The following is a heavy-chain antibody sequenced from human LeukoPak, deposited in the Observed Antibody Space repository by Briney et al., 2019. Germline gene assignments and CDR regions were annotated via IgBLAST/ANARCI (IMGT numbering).Heavy chain of an antibody. V-gene: IGHV3-21*01. CDR3: ARDITVVTYYFDY. D-gene: IGHD4-23*01. J-gene: IGHJ4*02. CDR1: GFIFSNYS. Sequence: GGSLRLSCAAPGFIFSNYSMNWVRQAPGKGLEWISSISSSSSYIYYADSVKGRFTISRDNAKNSLYLQMNSLRAEDTAVYYCARDITVVTYYFDYWGQGTLVTVSS. CDR2: ISSSSSYI.